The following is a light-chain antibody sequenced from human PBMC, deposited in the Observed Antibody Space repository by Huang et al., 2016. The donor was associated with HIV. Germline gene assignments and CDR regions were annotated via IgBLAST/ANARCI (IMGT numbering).Light chain of an antibody. CDR1: PHISGY. V-gene: IGKV3-11*01. Sequence: EIVLTQSPATLSLSPGERPTLSCRASPHISGYLAWYQQKPGHAPSLLIYDASLRATGIPVRFSGSGSGTDFTFSISSLEPEDFAFYYCQQRAGWPLTFGGGTKVEIK. CDR2: DAS. CDR3: QQRAGWPLT. J-gene: IGKJ4*01.